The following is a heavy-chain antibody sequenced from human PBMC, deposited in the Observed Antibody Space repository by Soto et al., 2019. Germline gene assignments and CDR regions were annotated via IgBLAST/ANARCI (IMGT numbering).Heavy chain of an antibody. CDR3: AATDYYDSNGYSGWFDP. D-gene: IGHD3-22*01. J-gene: IGHJ5*02. CDR1: GFSFDDYA. CDR2: ISWNSGSI. V-gene: IGHV3-9*01. Sequence: VQLVESGGGLVQPGRSLRLSCEASGFSFDDYALHLVRQPPGKGLEWVSGISWNSGSIGYADSVKGRFTISRDNAKKSLNLQMNSLRAEDTAFYYCAATDYYDSNGYSGWFDPWGQGTLVTVSS.